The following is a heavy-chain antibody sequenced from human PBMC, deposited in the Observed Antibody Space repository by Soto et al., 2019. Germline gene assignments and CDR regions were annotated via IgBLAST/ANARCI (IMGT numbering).Heavy chain of an antibody. J-gene: IGHJ6*03. CDR1: GGSFSGYY. CDR3: ARKGGYCSSTSCYWGNYYYYMDV. V-gene: IGHV4-34*01. Sequence: SETLSLTCAVYGGSFSGYYWSWIRQPPGKGLEWIGEINHSGSTNYNPSLKSRVTISVDTSKNQFSLKLSSVTAADTAVYYCARKGGYCSSTSCYWGNYYYYMDVWGKGTTVTVSS. CDR2: INHSGST. D-gene: IGHD2-2*03.